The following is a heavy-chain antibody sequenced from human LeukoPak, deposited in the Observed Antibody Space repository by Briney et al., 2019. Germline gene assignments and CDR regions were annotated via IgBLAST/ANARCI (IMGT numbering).Heavy chain of an antibody. J-gene: IGHJ4*02. CDR3: ASPRYSYGVPTDY. CDR1: GFTFSSYW. V-gene: IGHV3-74*01. Sequence: GGSLRLSCAASGFTFSSYWMHWVRQAPGKGLVWVSRINGDGSSTSYAGSVKGRFTISRDNAKNTLYLQMNSLRAEDTAVYYCASPRYSYGVPTDYWGQGTLVTVSS. D-gene: IGHD5-24*01. CDR2: INGDGSST.